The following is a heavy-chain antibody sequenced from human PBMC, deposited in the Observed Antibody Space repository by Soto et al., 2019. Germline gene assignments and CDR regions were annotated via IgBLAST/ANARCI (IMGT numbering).Heavy chain of an antibody. CDR1: GYTFTGCY. CDR3: ARDLYSSGWHAYDAFDI. Sequence: ASVKVSCKASGYTFTGCYMHWVRQAPGQGLEWMGWINPNSGGTNYAQKFQGWVTMTRDTSISTAYMELSRLRSDDTAVYYCARDLYSSGWHAYDAFDIWGQGTMVT. J-gene: IGHJ3*02. V-gene: IGHV1-2*04. D-gene: IGHD6-19*01. CDR2: INPNSGGT.